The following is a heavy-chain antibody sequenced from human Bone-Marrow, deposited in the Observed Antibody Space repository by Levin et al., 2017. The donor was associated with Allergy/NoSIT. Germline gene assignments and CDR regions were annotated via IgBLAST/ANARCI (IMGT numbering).Heavy chain of an antibody. CDR1: GFTFSNAW. Sequence: NPGGSLRLSCAASGFTFSNAWMSWVRQAPGKGLEWVGRIKSKTDGGTTDYAAPVKGRFTISRDDSKNTLYLQMNSLKTEDTAVYYCTTERGEHVVVVAAKVAVLSSWGQGTLVTVSS. V-gene: IGHV3-15*01. J-gene: IGHJ4*02. CDR2: IKSKTDGGTT. CDR3: TTERGEHVVVVAAKVAVLSS. D-gene: IGHD2-15*01.